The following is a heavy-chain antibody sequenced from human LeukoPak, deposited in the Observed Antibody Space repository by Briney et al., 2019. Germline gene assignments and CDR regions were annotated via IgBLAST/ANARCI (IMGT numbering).Heavy chain of an antibody. Sequence: GGSLRLSCAASGFTFKNYGMSWVRQAPGKGLEWVSDISGTGANTYYADSVKGRFTISRDNSKNTLYLQMNSLRAEDTAVYYCTKGIVPAPNGAFEIWGQGTMVTVSS. CDR3: TKGIVPAPNGAFEI. CDR2: ISGTGANT. CDR1: GFTFKNYG. J-gene: IGHJ3*02. V-gene: IGHV3-23*01. D-gene: IGHD2-2*01.